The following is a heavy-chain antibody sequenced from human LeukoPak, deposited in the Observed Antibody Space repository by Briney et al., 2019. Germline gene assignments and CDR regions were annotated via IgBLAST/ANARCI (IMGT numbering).Heavy chain of an antibody. V-gene: IGHV4-59*01. CDR1: GGSISSYY. D-gene: IGHD1-7*01. CDR2: IYYSGST. J-gene: IGHJ3*02. Sequence: PSETLSLTCTVSGGSISSYYWSWIRQPPGKGLEWIGYIYYSGSTNYNPSLKSRVTISVDTSKNQFSLKLSSVTAADTAVYYCARVGLELDAFDIWGQGTMVTVSS. CDR3: ARVGLELDAFDI.